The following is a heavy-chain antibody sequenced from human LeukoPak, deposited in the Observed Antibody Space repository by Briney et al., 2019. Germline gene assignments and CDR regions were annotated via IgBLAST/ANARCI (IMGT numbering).Heavy chain of an antibody. J-gene: IGHJ4*02. V-gene: IGHV3-66*01. CDR3: ARGIAVAGIVGVFDY. CDR2: IYSGGNT. D-gene: IGHD6-13*01. Sequence: GRSLRLSCAASGFSVRSNHMSWVRQAPGKGLEWVSVIYSGGNTHYADSVKGRFTISRDNSKNTLYLQMNSLRAEDTAVYYCARGIAVAGIVGVFDYWGQGTLVTVSS. CDR1: GFSVRSNH.